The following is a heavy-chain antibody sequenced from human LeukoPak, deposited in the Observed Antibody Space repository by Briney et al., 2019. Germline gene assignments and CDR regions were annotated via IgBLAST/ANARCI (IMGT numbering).Heavy chain of an antibody. CDR1: GYTFTSYY. CDR2: ISAYNGNT. CDR3: ARDGEYSGYDSPRDYYYYGMDV. V-gene: IGHV1-18*04. Sequence: GASVKVSCKASGYTFTSYYIHWVRQAPGQGLEWMGWISAYNGNTNYAQKLQGRVTMTTDTSTSTAYMELRSLRSDDTAVYYCARDGEYSGYDSPRDYYYYGMDVWGQGTTVTVSS. D-gene: IGHD5-12*01. J-gene: IGHJ6*02.